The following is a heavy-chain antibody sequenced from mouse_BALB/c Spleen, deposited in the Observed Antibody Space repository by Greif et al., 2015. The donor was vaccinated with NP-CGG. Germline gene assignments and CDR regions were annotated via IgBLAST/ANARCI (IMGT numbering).Heavy chain of an antibody. V-gene: IGHV14-3*02. J-gene: IGHJ3*01. Sequence: VQLQQSGAELVKPGASVKLSCTASGFNIKDTYMHWVKQRPEQGLEWIGRIDPANGNTKYDPKFQGKATITADTSSNTAYLQLSSLTSEDTAVYYCAREGYDYDVLFAYWGQGTLVTVSA. CDR2: IDPANGNT. CDR3: AREGYDYDVLFAY. D-gene: IGHD2-4*01. CDR1: GFNIKDTY.